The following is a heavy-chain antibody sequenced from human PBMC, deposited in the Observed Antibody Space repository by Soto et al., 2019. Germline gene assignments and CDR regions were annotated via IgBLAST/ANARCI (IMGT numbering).Heavy chain of an antibody. V-gene: IGHV3-33*01. CDR2: ILYDGSNK. CDR3: ARVSCYDWAYYYYGMDV. Sequence: QVQLVESGGGVVQPGRSLRLSCAASGFTFSSYGMHWVRQAPGKGLEWVAVILYDGSNKYYADSVKGRFTISRDNSKNTLYLQMNSLRAEDTAVYYCARVSCYDWAYYYYGMDVWGQGTTVTVSS. J-gene: IGHJ6*02. CDR1: GFTFSSYG. D-gene: IGHD5-12*01.